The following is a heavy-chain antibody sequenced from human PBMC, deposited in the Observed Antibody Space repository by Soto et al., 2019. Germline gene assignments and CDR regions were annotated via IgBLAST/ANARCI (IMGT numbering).Heavy chain of an antibody. V-gene: IGHV3-30*03. Sequence: VGSLRLSCAASGFTFSSYGMHWVRQAPGKGLEWVAVISCDGSNKYYADAVRGRFTISRDNSKNTLYLQMNSLRAEDTAVYYCASRGSYGSIDYWGQGTLVTVSS. J-gene: IGHJ4*02. CDR2: ISCDGSNK. CDR1: GFTFSSYG. CDR3: ASRGSYGSIDY. D-gene: IGHD1-26*01.